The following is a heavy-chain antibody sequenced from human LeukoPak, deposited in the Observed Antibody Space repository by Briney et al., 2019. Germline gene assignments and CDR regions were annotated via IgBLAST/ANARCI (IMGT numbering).Heavy chain of an antibody. D-gene: IGHD2-2*01. CDR2: IIPIFGTA. J-gene: IGHJ5*02. V-gene: IGHV1-69*05. CDR3: ARGFGVVPAAHGDWFDP. Sequence: EASVKVSCKASGYTFTGYYMHWVRQAPGQGLEWMGGIIPIFGTANYAQKFQGRVTITTDESTSTAYMELSSLRSEDTAVYYCARGFGVVPAAHGDWFDPWGQGTLVTVSS. CDR1: GYTFTGYY.